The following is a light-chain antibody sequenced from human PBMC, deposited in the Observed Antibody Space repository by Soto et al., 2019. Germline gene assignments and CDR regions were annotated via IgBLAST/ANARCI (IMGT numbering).Light chain of an antibody. J-gene: IGLJ1*01. CDR2: DNN. CDR1: SSNIGNNF. Sequence: QSVLTQPPSVSAAPGQKVTISCSGSSSNIGNNFVTWYQQLPGTAPKLLIYDNNKRPSGIPDRFPGSQSGTSATLGITGLQTGDEAVYYCGSWDRSLNYVFGNGTKVIV. V-gene: IGLV1-51*01. CDR3: GSWDRSLNYV.